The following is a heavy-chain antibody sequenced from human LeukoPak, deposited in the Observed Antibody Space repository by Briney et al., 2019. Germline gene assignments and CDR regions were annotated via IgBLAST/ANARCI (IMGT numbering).Heavy chain of an antibody. D-gene: IGHD5-18*01. J-gene: IGHJ4*02. Sequence: GGSLRLSCAASGFTFSSYWMNWVRQAPGKGLEWVANIKQDGSGKYYVDSVKGRFTISRDNAKNSLYLQLNSLRAEDTAVYYCARDWEYSYGNDYWGQGTLVTVSS. CDR3: ARDWEYSYGNDY. V-gene: IGHV3-7*05. CDR2: IKQDGSGK. CDR1: GFTFSSYW.